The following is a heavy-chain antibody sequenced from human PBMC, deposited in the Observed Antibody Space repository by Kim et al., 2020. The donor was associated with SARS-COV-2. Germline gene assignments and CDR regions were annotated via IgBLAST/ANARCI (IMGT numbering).Heavy chain of an antibody. D-gene: IGHD3-10*01. J-gene: IGHJ4*02. V-gene: IGHV5-10-1*01. Sequence: GESLKISCKGSGYSFTSYWISWVRQMPGKGLEWMGRIDPSDSYTNYSPSFQGHVTISADKSISTAYLQWSSLKASDTAMYYCARHKRGEGNYYGSGSYYMGPGATTLYDYWGQGTLVTVS. CDR1: GYSFTSYW. CDR3: ARHKRGEGNYYGSGSYYMGPGATTLYDY. CDR2: IDPSDSYT.